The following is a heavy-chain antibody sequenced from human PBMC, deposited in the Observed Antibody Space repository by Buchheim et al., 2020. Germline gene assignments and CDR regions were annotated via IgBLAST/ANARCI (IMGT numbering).Heavy chain of an antibody. CDR2: ISGSGGST. J-gene: IGHJ6*02. CDR1: GFTFSSYA. Sequence: EVQLLESGGGLVQPGGSLRLSCAASGFTFSSYAMSWVRQAPGKGLEWVSAISGSGGSTYYADSVKGRFTIYRDNSKKTLYLQMNSLRAEDTAVYYCAKDFVVMIVVVNYYGMDVWGQGTT. CDR3: AKDFVVMIVVVNYYGMDV. V-gene: IGHV3-23*01. D-gene: IGHD3-22*01.